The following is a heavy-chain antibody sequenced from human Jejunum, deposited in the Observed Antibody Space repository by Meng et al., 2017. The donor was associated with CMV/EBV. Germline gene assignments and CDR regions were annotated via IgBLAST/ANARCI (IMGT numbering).Heavy chain of an antibody. CDR1: GFTFSNYW. CDR3: VRYSNYEGVFDY. V-gene: IGHV3-7*01. J-gene: IGHJ4*02. CDR2: IKQDGSER. D-gene: IGHD4-11*01. Sequence: ASGFTFSNYWMGWVRQAPGKGLEWVANIKQDGSERYYVDSVKGRFTLSRDNAKNSLYLQMNSLRVDDTAVYYCVRYSNYEGVFDYWGQGTLVTVSS.